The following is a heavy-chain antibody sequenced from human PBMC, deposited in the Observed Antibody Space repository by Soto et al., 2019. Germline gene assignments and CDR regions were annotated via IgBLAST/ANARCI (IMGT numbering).Heavy chain of an antibody. CDR2: IIPIFGTA. CDR1: GGTFSSYA. CDR3: AKTPENYYYGMDV. Sequence: QVQLVQSGAEVKKPGSSVKVSCKASGGTFSSYAISWVRQAPGRGLEWMGGIIPIFGTADYAQKSQGRVTITAAEPTSPAYVGLSSLRSEDTAVYYCAKTPENYYYGMDVWGQGTTVTVSS. V-gene: IGHV1-69*12. J-gene: IGHJ6*02.